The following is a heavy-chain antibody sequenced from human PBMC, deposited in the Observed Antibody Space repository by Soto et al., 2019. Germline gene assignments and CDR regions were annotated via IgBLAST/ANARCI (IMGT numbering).Heavy chain of an antibody. D-gene: IGHD3-22*01. V-gene: IGHV4-61*01. CDR1: GGSISSGYYY. J-gene: IGHJ4*02. CDR2: IYYSGST. Sequence: SETLSLTCSVSGGSISSGYYYWSWIRQPPGKGLEWIGNIYYSGSTNYNPSLKSRVTISVDTSKNQFSLKLSSVTAADTAVYYCASFSSGYYLGLFDYWGQGTLVTVS. CDR3: ASFSSGYYLGLFDY.